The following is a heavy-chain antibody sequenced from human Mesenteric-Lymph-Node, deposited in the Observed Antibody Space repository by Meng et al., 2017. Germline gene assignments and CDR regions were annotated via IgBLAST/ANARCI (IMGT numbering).Heavy chain of an antibody. CDR2: VSGWYSNI. CDR3: ARVCTGGYDFDY. D-gene: IGHD5-12*01. CDR1: GFSFSDYY. V-gene: IGHV3-11*04. J-gene: IGHJ4*02. Sequence: SLKISCAASGFSFSDYYMSWMRQTPGKGLEWVSHVSGWYSNIYYADAVKGRFTIARDNDKNSLYLQMNSLGAEDTGFYYCARVCTGGYDFDYWGQGTLVTVSS.